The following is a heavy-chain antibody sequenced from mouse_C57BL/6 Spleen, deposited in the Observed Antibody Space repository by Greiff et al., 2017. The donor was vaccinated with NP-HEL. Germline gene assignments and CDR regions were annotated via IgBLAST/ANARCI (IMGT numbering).Heavy chain of an antibody. D-gene: IGHD2-3*01. CDR1: GYTFTSYW. Sequence: QVQLQQPGAELVKPGASVKLSCKASGYTFTSYWMHWVKQRPGRGLEWIGRIDPNSGGTKYNEKFKSKATLTVDKPSSTAYMQRSSLTSEDSAVYYWARGADGYCVGAMDYWGQGTSVTVSS. J-gene: IGHJ4*01. V-gene: IGHV1-72*01. CDR2: IDPNSGGT. CDR3: ARGADGYCVGAMDY.